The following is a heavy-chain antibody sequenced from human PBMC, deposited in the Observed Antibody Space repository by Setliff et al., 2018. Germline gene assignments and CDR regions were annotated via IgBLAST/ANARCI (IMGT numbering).Heavy chain of an antibody. CDR3: ARIYNFWSGYCDY. V-gene: IGHV4-34*01. D-gene: IGHD3-3*01. CDR2: INHSGST. J-gene: IGHJ4*02. CDR1: GGSFSGYY. Sequence: LSLTCAVYGGSFSGYYWSWIRQPPGKGLEWIGEINHSGSTNYNPSLKSRVTISVDTSKNQFSLKLSSVTAADTAVHYCARIYNFWSGYCDYWGQGTLVTVSS.